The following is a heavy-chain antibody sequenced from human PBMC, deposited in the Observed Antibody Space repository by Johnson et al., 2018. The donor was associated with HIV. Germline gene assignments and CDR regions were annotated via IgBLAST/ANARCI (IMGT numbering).Heavy chain of an antibody. Sequence: VQLVESGGGVVQPGRSLRLSCAASGFTFSSYGMHWVRQAPGKGLEWVAFIRYDGSNKYYADSVKGRFTISRDNAKNSLYLHMNSLRAEDTAVYYCARGRYAFDIWGQGTMVTVSS. CDR1: GFTFSSYG. CDR2: IRYDGSNK. CDR3: ARGRYAFDI. J-gene: IGHJ3*02. V-gene: IGHV3-33*08.